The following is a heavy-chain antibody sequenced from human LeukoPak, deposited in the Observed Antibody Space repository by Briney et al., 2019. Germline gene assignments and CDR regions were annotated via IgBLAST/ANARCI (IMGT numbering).Heavy chain of an antibody. CDR1: GGSISSHY. CDR2: IYYSGST. V-gene: IGHV4-59*11. Sequence: SETLSLTCTVSGGSISSHYWSWIRQPPGKGLEWIGYIYYSGSTNYNPSLKSRVTISVDTSKNQFSLKLCSVTAADTAVYYCARSFWSGYYYFDYWGQGTLVTVSS. CDR3: ARSFWSGYYYFDY. J-gene: IGHJ4*02. D-gene: IGHD3-3*01.